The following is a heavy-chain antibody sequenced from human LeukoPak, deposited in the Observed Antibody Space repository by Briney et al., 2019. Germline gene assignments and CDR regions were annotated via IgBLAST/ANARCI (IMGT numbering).Heavy chain of an antibody. CDR2: IYRSGTT. D-gene: IGHD6-19*01. Sequence: SEPLSLTCSGSNYSISNSLYWGWLRQPPGKGLEWIGSIYRSGTTFNNPSLNSRVTMSIDTSKNQFSLKLSSVTAADTAVYYCARNTSAWSPLRETQSAPHCFDSWGQGTLVTVSS. J-gene: IGHJ4*02. CDR1: NYSISNSLY. V-gene: IGHV4-38-2*02. CDR3: ARNTSAWSPLRETQSAPHCFDS.